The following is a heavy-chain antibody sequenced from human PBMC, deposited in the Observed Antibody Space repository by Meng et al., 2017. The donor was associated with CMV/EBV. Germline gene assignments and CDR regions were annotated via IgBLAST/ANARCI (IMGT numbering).Heavy chain of an antibody. Sequence: GGSLLSCAASGFTFSSYGMHWVRQAPGKGLEWVAFIRYDGSNKYYADSVKGRFTISRDNSKNTLYLQMNSLRAEDTAVYYCANVAQSPGWELHHYYYGMDVWGQGTTVTVSS. CDR1: GFTFSSYG. J-gene: IGHJ6*02. CDR3: ANVAQSPGWELHHYYYGMDV. V-gene: IGHV3-30*02. CDR2: IRYDGSNK. D-gene: IGHD1-26*01.